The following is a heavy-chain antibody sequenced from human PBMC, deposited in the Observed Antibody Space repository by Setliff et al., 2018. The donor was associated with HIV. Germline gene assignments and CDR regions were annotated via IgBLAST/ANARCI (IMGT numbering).Heavy chain of an antibody. CDR2: IYYRSHS. CDR3: ARHGDAFVVPADV. D-gene: IGHD2-2*01. Sequence: PSETLSLTCTVSGGSVNDFYCNWIRQPPGKGLEWIGTIYYRSHSHYNPSLKSRVTISVDTAKNQFSLNLTSVTPADTALYYCARHGDAFVVPADVWGQGTLVTVSS. J-gene: IGHJ4*02. V-gene: IGHV4-39*01. CDR1: GGSVNDFY.